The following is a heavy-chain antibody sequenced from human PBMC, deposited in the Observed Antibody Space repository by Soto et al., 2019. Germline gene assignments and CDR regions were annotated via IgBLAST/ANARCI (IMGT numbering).Heavy chain of an antibody. V-gene: IGHV3-21*01. D-gene: IGHD3-10*01. J-gene: IGHJ4*02. CDR2: ISSTSSYI. CDR3: ARAPHGITMAWGGSPTDY. Sequence: GGSLRLSCAASGFTFSSYSMNWVRQAPGKGLEWVSSISSTSSYIYYADSVKGRFTISRDNAKNSLYLQMNSLRAEDTAVYYCARAPHGITMAWGGSPTDYWGQGTLVTVSS. CDR1: GFTFSSYS.